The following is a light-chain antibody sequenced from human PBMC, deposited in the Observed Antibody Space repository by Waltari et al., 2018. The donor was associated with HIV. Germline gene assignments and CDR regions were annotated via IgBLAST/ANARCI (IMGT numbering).Light chain of an antibody. CDR3: YSTDSSGNHSGV. Sequence: SSELPQPPAVSVSPGQTSSSTGSGEALSKKYVYRFQQRSGQAPVLVIYEDTKRPSGIPERFSVSSSGTMATWTISGAQVEAEGDYYCYSTDSSGNHSGVLGGGTKLTVL. CDR1: ALSKKY. CDR2: EDT. V-gene: IGLV3-10*01. J-gene: IGLJ2*01.